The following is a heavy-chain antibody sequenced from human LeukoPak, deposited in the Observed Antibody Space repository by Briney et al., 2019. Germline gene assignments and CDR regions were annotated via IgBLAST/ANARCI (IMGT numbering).Heavy chain of an antibody. D-gene: IGHD1-26*01. CDR3: ARHEPKYSGSYYYYYGMDV. J-gene: IGHJ6*02. Sequence: GESLKISCKGSGYSFTNYWIGWVRQMPGKGLEWMGIIYPGDSDTRYIPSFQGQVTISADKSISTAYLQWSSLKASDTAMYYCARHEPKYSGSYYYYYGMDVWGQGTTVTVSS. CDR2: IYPGDSDT. V-gene: IGHV5-51*01. CDR1: GYSFTNYW.